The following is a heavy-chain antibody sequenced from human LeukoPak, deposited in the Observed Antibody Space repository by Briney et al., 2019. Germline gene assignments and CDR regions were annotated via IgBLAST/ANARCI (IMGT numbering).Heavy chain of an antibody. V-gene: IGHV1-69*05. Sequence: SVKVSCKASGGTFSSDAISWVRQAPGQGLEWMGRIIPIFGTANYAQKFQGRVTITTDESTSTAYMELSSLRSEDTAVYYCAGGHLYYYDSSGYLNYFDYWGQGTPVTVSS. CDR3: AGGHLYYYDSSGYLNYFDY. CDR1: GGTFSSDA. J-gene: IGHJ4*02. D-gene: IGHD3-22*01. CDR2: IIPIFGTA.